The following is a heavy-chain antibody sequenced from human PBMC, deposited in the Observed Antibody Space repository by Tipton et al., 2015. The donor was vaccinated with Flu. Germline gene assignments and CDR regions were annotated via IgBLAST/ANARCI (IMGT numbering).Heavy chain of an antibody. J-gene: IGHJ4*02. D-gene: IGHD1-14*01. Sequence: TLSLTCTVSGGSISSSSHYWGWIRQPPGEGLEWIGSMYYSGSTYYNPSLKRRVTMSVDTSNSHLSLKLTSVTAADTAVYYCARLVRLQGRKEDYYFDYWGQGTLVTVSS. CDR3: ARLVRLQGRKEDYYFDY. CDR1: GGSISSSSHY. CDR2: MYYSGST. V-gene: IGHV4-39*01.